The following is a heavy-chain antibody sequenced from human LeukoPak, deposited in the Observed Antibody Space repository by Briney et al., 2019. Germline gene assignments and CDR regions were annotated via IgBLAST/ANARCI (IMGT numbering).Heavy chain of an antibody. CDR2: ISGSGGST. Sequence: GGSLRPSCAASGFTFSSYAMSWVRQAPGKGLEWVSAISGSGGSTYYADSVKGRFTISRDNSKNTLYLQMNSLRAEDTAVYYCAKVPETLRFLEWLFDYWGQGALVTVSS. D-gene: IGHD3-3*01. J-gene: IGHJ4*02. CDR3: AKVPETLRFLEWLFDY. V-gene: IGHV3-23*01. CDR1: GFTFSSYA.